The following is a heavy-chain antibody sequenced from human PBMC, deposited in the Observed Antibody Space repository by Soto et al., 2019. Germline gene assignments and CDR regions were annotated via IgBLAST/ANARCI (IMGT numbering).Heavy chain of an antibody. CDR1: GGTFSSYG. V-gene: IGHV1-69*12. J-gene: IGHJ6*02. CDR3: ARVIPGYYYYGMDV. CDR2: IIPIFGTT. Sequence: QVQLVQSGAEVKKPGSSVKVSCKASGGTFSSYGISWVRQAPGQGLEWMGGIIPIFGTTNYAQKFQGRVTMTAADSTSTAYMELSSLRSEDTALYYCARVIPGYYYYGMDVWGQGTTVTVSS. D-gene: IGHD2-2*01.